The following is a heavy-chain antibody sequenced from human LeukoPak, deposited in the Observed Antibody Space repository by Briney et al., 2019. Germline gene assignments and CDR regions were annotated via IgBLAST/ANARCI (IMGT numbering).Heavy chain of an antibody. J-gene: IGHJ5*02. CDR1: GGSISSSTYY. Sequence: SETLSLTCTVSGGSISSSTYYWGWIRQPPGKGLEWIGSIYYNGNTYYNPSLKSRVTISVDTSKNQFSLKLSSVTAADTAVYYCARGGEGIDEESPNWFDPWGQGTLVTVSS. D-gene: IGHD2-21*01. CDR3: ARGGEGIDEESPNWFDP. V-gene: IGHV4-39*07. CDR2: IYYNGNT.